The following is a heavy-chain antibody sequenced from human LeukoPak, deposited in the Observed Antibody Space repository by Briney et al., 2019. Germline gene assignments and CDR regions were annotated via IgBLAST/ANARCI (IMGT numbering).Heavy chain of an antibody. CDR3: ASPSSQWSSAFDN. CDR1: GGSISSYY. V-gene: IGHV4-59*08. D-gene: IGHD3-3*01. J-gene: IGHJ3*02. Sequence: SETLSLTCTVSGGSISSYYWSWIRQPPGKGLEWIGYIYYSGSTNYNPSLKSRVTISVDTSKNQFSLKLSSVTAADTAVFYCASPSSQWSSAFDNWGQGTMVTVSS. CDR2: IYYSGST.